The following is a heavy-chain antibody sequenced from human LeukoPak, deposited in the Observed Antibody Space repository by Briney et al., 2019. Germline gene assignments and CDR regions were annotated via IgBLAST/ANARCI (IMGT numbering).Heavy chain of an antibody. Sequence: GGSLRLSCAASGFTFSSYEMNWVRQAPGKGLEWVSYISSSGSTIYYADSVKGRFTISRDNAKNSLYLQMNSLRAEDTAVYYCARDDPPLKRNDYWGQGTLVTVSS. CDR3: ARDDPPLKRNDY. V-gene: IGHV3-48*03. J-gene: IGHJ4*02. CDR2: ISSSGSTI. CDR1: GFTFSSYE. D-gene: IGHD3-9*01.